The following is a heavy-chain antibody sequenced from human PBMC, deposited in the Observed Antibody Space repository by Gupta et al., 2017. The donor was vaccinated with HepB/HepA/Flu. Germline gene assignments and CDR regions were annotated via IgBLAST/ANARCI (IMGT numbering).Heavy chain of an antibody. Sequence: EVQLVESGGCLIKPGGSLRRSCAASGFTVSSNYMSWVRQAPGKGLEWVSLMYSGGSTYYADSVKGRFTISRDNTKNTLYLQMNSLRPEDTAVYYGARVTPIVDWCQVTLVTVSS. CDR3: ARVTPIVD. J-gene: IGHJ4*02. V-gene: IGHV3-53*01. CDR1: GFTVSSNY. D-gene: IGHD2-21*01. CDR2: MYSGGST.